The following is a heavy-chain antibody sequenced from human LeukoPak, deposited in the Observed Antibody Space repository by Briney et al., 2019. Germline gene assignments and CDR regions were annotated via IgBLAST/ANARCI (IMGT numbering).Heavy chain of an antibody. Sequence: SSETLSLTCAVYGGSFSGYYWSLIRQPPGKGLEWIGEINHSGSTNYNPSLKSRVTISVDTSKNQFSLKLSSVTAADTAVYYCARDRLYDYVWGRYRHPPDYWGQGTLVTVSS. CDR1: GGSFSGYY. CDR3: ARDRLYDYVWGRYRHPPDY. CDR2: INHSGST. J-gene: IGHJ4*02. V-gene: IGHV4-34*01. D-gene: IGHD3-16*02.